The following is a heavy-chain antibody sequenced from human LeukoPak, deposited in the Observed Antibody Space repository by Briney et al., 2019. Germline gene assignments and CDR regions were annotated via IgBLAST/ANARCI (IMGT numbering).Heavy chain of an antibody. CDR2: IRSKANSYAT. CDR3: TRLGGTEAFDI. Sequence: PGGSLRLSCAASGFTFSGSAIHWVRQASGKGLEWVDRIRSKANSYATAYAASVKGRFTISRDDSKNTAYLQMNSLRTEDTAVYYCTRLGGTEAFDIWGQGTMVTVSS. D-gene: IGHD2-15*01. V-gene: IGHV3-73*01. J-gene: IGHJ3*02. CDR1: GFTFSGSA.